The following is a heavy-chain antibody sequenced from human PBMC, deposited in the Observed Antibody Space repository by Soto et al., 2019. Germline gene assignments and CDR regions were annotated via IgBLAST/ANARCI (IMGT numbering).Heavy chain of an antibody. Sequence: ASVKVSCKASGYTFTSYYMHWVRQAPGQGLEWMGITNPSGGSTSYAQKFQGRVTMTRDTSTSTVYMELSSLRSEDTAVYYCAREIMVRGVILGGIDYWGQGTLVTVSS. CDR2: TNPSGGST. V-gene: IGHV1-46*01. D-gene: IGHD3-10*01. CDR1: GYTFTSYY. CDR3: AREIMVRGVILGGIDY. J-gene: IGHJ4*02.